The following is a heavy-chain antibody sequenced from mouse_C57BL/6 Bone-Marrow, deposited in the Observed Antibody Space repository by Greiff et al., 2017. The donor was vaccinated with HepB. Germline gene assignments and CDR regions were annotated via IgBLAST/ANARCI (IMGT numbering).Heavy chain of an antibody. CDR1: GFTFSSYG. Sequence: EVQGVESGGDLVKPGGSLKLSCAASGFTFSSYGMSWVRQTPDKRLEWVATISSGGSYTYYPDSVKGRFTISRDNAKNTLYLQMSSLRSEDTALYYCARRDYYGSSSYAMDYWGQGTSVTVSS. D-gene: IGHD1-1*01. V-gene: IGHV5-6*01. J-gene: IGHJ4*01. CDR3: ARRDYYGSSSYAMDY. CDR2: ISSGGSYT.